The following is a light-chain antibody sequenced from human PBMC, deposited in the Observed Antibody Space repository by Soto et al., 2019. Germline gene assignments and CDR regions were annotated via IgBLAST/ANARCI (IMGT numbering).Light chain of an antibody. J-gene: IGKJ5*01. V-gene: IGKV1-8*01. CDR1: QGISSY. CDR2: AAS. CDR3: QQYYSYPST. Sequence: IQMTQSPSSVSASVVDRVTITCRASQGISSYLSWYQQKPGKAPKLLIYAASTLQSGVPSRFRGSGSGTDFTLTISCLQSEDFEPYYCQQYYSYPSTFGQGTRLEIK.